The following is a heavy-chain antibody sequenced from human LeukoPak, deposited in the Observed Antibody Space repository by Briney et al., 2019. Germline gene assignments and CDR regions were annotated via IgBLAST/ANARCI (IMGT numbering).Heavy chain of an antibody. V-gene: IGHV4-34*01. D-gene: IGHD5-12*01. CDR3: ARGFVDILATRGLYFDY. J-gene: IGHJ4*02. CDR2: INHSGST. CDR1: SGTISGYY. Sequence: SENLSLNCAVYSGTISGYYWSWIGQPPGQGLEGIVEINHSGSTNYNPSLNSRATISVDTSENHFSLELSSVTAADTAVYYCARGFVDILATRGLYFDYWGQGTLVTVSS.